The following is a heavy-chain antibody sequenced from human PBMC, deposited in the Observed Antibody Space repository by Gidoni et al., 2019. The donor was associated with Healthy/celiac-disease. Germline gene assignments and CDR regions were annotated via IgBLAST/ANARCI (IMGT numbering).Heavy chain of an antibody. CDR3: ANSAVAGNYYYGMDV. Sequence: QVQLVQSGAEVKKPGASVKVSCKASGYTFTSYDINWVRQATGQGLEWMGWMNPNSGNTGDAQKFQGRVTMTRNTSISTAYMELSSLRSEDTAVYYCANSAVAGNYYYGMDVWGQGTTVTVSS. J-gene: IGHJ6*02. CDR1: GYTFTSYD. V-gene: IGHV1-8*01. CDR2: MNPNSGNT. D-gene: IGHD6-19*01.